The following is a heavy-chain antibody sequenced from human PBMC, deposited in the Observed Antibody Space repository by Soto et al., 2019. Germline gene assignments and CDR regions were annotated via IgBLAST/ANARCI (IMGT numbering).Heavy chain of an antibody. CDR1: GFSVSMNY. CDR3: ANDFWSGYPEFDY. CDR2: IDNGGET. Sequence: GGSLRLSCAASGFSVSMNYMSWVRQAPGKGLEWVAIIDNGGETYYADSVKGRFTISRDNSKNTLYLQMNSLRAEDTAVYYCANDFWSGYPEFDYWGQGTLVTVSS. V-gene: IGHV3-53*01. J-gene: IGHJ4*02. D-gene: IGHD3-3*01.